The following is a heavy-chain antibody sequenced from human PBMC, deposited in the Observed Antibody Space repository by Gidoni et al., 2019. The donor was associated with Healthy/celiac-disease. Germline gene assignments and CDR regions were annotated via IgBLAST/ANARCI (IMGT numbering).Heavy chain of an antibody. J-gene: IGHJ4*02. CDR1: GGTFSSYT. CDR3: ARDFHYYGSLSHFDY. CDR2: IIPIRGIA. D-gene: IGHD3-10*01. Sequence: QVQLVQSGAEVTKTGSSVKVSCKASGGTFSSYTISWVRQAPGQGLAWMGRIIPIRGIANDAPKFQGRVTITAHKSTSTAYMELSSLRSEDTAVYYCARDFHYYGSLSHFDYWGQGTLVTVSS. V-gene: IGHV1-69*08.